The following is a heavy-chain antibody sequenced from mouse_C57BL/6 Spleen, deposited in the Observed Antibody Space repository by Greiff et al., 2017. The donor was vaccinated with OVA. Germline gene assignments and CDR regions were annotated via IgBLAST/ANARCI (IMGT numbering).Heavy chain of an antibody. D-gene: IGHD4-1*01. CDR1: GFTFSDYG. CDR2: ISSGSSTI. J-gene: IGHJ4*01. Sequence: EVNVVESGGGLVKPGGSLKLSCAASGFTFSDYGMHWVRQAPEKGLEWVAYISSGSSTIYYADTVKGRFTISRDNAKNTLFLQMTSLRSEDTAMYYCARGELGRAMDYWGQGTSVTVSS. V-gene: IGHV5-17*01. CDR3: ARGELGRAMDY.